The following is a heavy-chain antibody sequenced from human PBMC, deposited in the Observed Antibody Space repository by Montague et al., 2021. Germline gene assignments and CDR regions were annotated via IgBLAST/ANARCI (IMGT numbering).Heavy chain of an antibody. CDR3: ARAQGNY. V-gene: IGHV2-5*01. D-gene: IGHD3-10*01. J-gene: IGHJ4*02. CDR2: IYWNDDR. CDR1: GFSLSTDEVG. Sequence: PALVKPTQTLTLTCTFSGFSLSTDEVGVGWVRQPPGKALEWIAPIYWNDDRRYSPSLKTRLTITKDTSKNQVVLTMANMDPVDTATYFCARAQGNYWGRGILVTVSS.